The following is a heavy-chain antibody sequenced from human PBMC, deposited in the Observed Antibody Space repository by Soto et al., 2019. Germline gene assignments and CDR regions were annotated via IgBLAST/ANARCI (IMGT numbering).Heavy chain of an antibody. CDR3: ANDPLSNDYDSSGYYYAYSFDY. Sequence: EVQLLESGGGLVQPGGSLRLSCAASGFTFRSYAMSWVRQAPGKGLEWVSAISGSGGSTYYADSVKGRFTISRDNSMNRRYPQMNSLRAEDTAVYYCANDPLSNDYDSSGYYYAYSFDYWCQGTLVTVSS. CDR2: ISGSGGST. J-gene: IGHJ4*02. D-gene: IGHD3-22*01. CDR1: GFTFRSYA. V-gene: IGHV3-23*01.